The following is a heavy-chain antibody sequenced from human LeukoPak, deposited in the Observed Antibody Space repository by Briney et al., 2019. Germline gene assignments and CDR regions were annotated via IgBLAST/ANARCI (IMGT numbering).Heavy chain of an antibody. D-gene: IGHD2-2*01. CDR2: IKSKTDGGTI. V-gene: IGHV3-15*01. J-gene: IGHJ4*02. CDR3: TRARRGVPAAITDY. CDR1: GFTFNNAW. Sequence: GGSLRLSCAASGFTFNNAWMSWVRQAPGKGLEWVGRIKSKTDGGTIDYAAPVKGRFTISRDDSKSIAYLQMNSLKTEDTAVYYCTRARRGVPAAITDYWGQGTLVTVSS.